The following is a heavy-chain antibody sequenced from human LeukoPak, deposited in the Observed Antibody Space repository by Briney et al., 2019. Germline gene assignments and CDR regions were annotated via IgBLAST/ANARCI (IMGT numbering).Heavy chain of an antibody. CDR1: GCTFSSSP. CDR2: ISPDGSGT. J-gene: IGHJ3*02. V-gene: IGHV3-74*01. D-gene: IGHD3-16*02. CDR3: TRDRYSVGDI. Sequence: TGGSLRLSCAASGCTFSSSPMHWVRQTPGKGLVWVSRISPDGSGTTYADSVKGRFTSSRDNAKNTLYLQMNSLSVEDTALYYCTRDRYSVGDIWGQGTLVTVSS.